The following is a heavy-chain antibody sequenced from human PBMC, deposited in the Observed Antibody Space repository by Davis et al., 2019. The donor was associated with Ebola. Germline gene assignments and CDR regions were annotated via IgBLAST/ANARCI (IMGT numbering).Heavy chain of an antibody. Sequence: SLKISCAPSGFTSDDYAMYWVRQAPGKGLESVPGLSRTSGSIGYADSVKGRFTITRKKAKNSLSLQMNSLQAEDTALYYCTKSLYCGGDCSALDIWGQGTMVTVSS. V-gene: IGHV3-9*02. D-gene: IGHD2-21*01. CDR2: LSRTSGSI. CDR3: TKSLYCGGDCSALDI. CDR1: GFTSDDYA. J-gene: IGHJ3*02.